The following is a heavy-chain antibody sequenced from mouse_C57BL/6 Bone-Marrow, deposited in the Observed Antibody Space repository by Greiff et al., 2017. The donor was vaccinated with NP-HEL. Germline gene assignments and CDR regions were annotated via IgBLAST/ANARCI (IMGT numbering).Heavy chain of an antibody. V-gene: IGHV1-62-2*01. CDR3: ARHEGGPYDGYYAMDY. D-gene: IGHD2-3*01. Sequence: QVQLKQSGAELVKPGASVKLSCKASGYTFTEYTIHWVKQRSGQGLEWIGWFYPGSGSIKYNEKFKDKATLTADKSSSTVYMELSRLTSEDSAVYVCARHEGGPYDGYYAMDYWGQGTSVTVSS. CDR2: FYPGSGSI. J-gene: IGHJ4*01. CDR1: GYTFTEYT.